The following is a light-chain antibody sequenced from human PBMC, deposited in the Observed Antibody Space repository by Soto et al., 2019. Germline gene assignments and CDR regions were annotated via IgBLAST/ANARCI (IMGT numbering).Light chain of an antibody. V-gene: IGLV1-44*01. CDR3: GTWDSSLNGYV. CDR1: SSNIGGNY. CDR2: NDK. Sequence: QSVLTQSPSASGTPGQRVTISCSGSSSNIGGNYVYWYQHLPGTAPKLLINNDKHRPSGVPDRFSGSRSGASASLAISGLQAEDEADYFCGTWDSSLNGYVFGTGTKLTVL. J-gene: IGLJ1*01.